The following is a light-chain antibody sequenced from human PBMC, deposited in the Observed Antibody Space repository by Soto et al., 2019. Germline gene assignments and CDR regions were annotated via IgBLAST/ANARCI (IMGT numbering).Light chain of an antibody. CDR1: QNINSY. J-gene: IGKJ4*01. Sequence: DIQMTHSPSSLSASVGDRVTITCRASQNINSYLNWYQQKVGKAPKLLINAASTLQSGVPLRFRGSGSGTDFTLTISSLQPEEFATYYCQESYNLHTFGGGTKVEIK. CDR2: AAS. V-gene: IGKV1-39*01. CDR3: QESYNLHT.